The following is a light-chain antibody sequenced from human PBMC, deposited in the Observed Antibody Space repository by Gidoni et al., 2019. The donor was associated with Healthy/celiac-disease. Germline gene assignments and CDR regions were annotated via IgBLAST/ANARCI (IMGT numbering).Light chain of an antibody. Sequence: EIVMTQSPATLSVYPGERATLSCRASQSVSSNLAWYQQKPGQAPRLLIYGASTRATGIPARFSGSGSGTEFTLTISSLQSEDFAVYYCQQDNNWPPMYTFGQGTKLEIK. V-gene: IGKV3-15*01. J-gene: IGKJ2*01. CDR1: QSVSSN. CDR3: QQDNNWPPMYT. CDR2: GAS.